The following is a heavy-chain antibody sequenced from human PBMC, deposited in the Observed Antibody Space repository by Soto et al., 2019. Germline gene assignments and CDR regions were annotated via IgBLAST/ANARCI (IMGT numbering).Heavy chain of an antibody. CDR3: ARRQSSSWYGL. J-gene: IGHJ4*02. V-gene: IGHV4-39*01. CDR1: GGSISSSSYY. D-gene: IGHD6-13*01. CDR2: SYYSGST. Sequence: PSETLSLTCTVSGGSISSSSYYWGWIRQPPGKGLEWIGSSYYSGSTHYNPSLKSRVTISVDTSKNQFSLKLSSVTAADTAVYYCARRQSSSWYGLWGQGTLVT.